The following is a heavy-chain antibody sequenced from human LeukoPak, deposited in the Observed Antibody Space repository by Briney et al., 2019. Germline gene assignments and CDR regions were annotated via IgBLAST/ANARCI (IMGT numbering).Heavy chain of an antibody. D-gene: IGHD5-18*01. J-gene: IGHJ3*02. Sequence: SETLSLTCAVYGGSFSGYYWSWIRQPPGKGLEWIGEINHSGSTNYNPSLKSRVTISVDTSKDQFSLKLSSVTAADTAVYYCARLERLTAMLYEDDASDIWGQGTMVTVSS. CDR1: GGSFSGYY. V-gene: IGHV4-34*01. CDR3: ARLERLTAMLYEDDASDI. CDR2: INHSGST.